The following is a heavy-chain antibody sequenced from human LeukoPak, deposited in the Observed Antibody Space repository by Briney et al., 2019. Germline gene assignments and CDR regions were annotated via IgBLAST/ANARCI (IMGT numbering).Heavy chain of an antibody. CDR2: IYTSGST. CDR3: ARESGYYYDTSGYTFDY. Sequence: SETLSLTCTVSGGSISNYYWSWMRQSAGEGLEWIGRIYTSGSTNYNPSLKSRFSMSVDTSKNQFSLRLTSVTAADTAVYYCARESGYYYDTSGYTFDYWGQGILVTVSS. V-gene: IGHV4-4*07. J-gene: IGHJ4*02. CDR1: GGSISNYY. D-gene: IGHD3-22*01.